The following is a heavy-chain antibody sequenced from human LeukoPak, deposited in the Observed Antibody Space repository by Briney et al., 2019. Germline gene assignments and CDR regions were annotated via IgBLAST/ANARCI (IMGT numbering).Heavy chain of an antibody. CDR3: AREAAVAGKGGFDY. V-gene: IGHV3-30*03. CDR2: ISYDGSNK. J-gene: IGHJ4*02. Sequence: GGSLRLSCAASGFTFSSYGMHWVRQAPGKGLEWVAVISYDGSNKYYADSVKGRFTISRDNSKNTLYMQMNSLRAEDTAVYYCAREAAVAGKGGFDYWGQGTLVTVSS. CDR1: GFTFSSYG. D-gene: IGHD6-19*01.